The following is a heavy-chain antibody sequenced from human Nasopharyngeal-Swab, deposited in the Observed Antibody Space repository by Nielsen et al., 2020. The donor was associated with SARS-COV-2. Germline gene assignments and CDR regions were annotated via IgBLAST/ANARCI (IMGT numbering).Heavy chain of an antibody. CDR2: ISCDGSNK. CDR1: GFTFSSYG. CDR3: AKSIVVVPAAIGAGVPDV. V-gene: IGHV3-30*18. Sequence: GGSLRLSCAASGFTFSSYGMHWVRQAPGKGLEWVAVISCDGSNKYYADSVKGRFTISRDNSKNTLYLQMNSLRAEDTAVYYCAKSIVVVPAAIGAGVPDVWGKGTTVTVSS. D-gene: IGHD2-2*01. J-gene: IGHJ6*04.